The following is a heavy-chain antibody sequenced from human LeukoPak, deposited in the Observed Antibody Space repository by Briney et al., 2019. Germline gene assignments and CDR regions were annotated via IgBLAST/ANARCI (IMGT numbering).Heavy chain of an antibody. CDR3: ARDLAPYDSSDYYYFDY. V-gene: IGHV1-18*01. Sequence: ASVKVSCKASGYTFTSYGISWVRQAPGQGLEWMGWISAYNGNTNYAQKLQGRVTMTTDTSTSTAYMELGSLRSDDTAVYYCARDLAPYDSSDYYYFDYWGQGTLVTVSS. J-gene: IGHJ4*02. CDR2: ISAYNGNT. CDR1: GYTFTSYG. D-gene: IGHD3-22*01.